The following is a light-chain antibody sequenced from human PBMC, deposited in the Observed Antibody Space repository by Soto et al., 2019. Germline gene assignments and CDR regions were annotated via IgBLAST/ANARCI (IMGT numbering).Light chain of an antibody. J-gene: IGKJ1*01. CDR2: DAS. V-gene: IGKV1-5*01. CDR1: QSASTF. Sequence: DIQMTQSPSTLSASVGDRVTITCRASQSASTFLAWYQQKPGQAPKLLTYDASTLQSGVPSRFSASGSGTEFTLTISSLHPDDFATYYCQEYNNYWTFGQGTKVDIK. CDR3: QEYNNYWT.